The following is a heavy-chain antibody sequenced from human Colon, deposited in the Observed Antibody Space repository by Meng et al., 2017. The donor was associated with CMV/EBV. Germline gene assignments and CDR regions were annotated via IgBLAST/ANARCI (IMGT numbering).Heavy chain of an antibody. V-gene: IGHV3-11*01. Sequence: GESLKISCSASGFNLSDHYLNWIRQAPGQGLEWVAYSSNSGTYIKYADSVKGRFTISRDNYKKSLYLQMDSLRVEDKAVYYFARDKSSLYYHGMDVWGQGTTVTVSS. CDR2: SSNSGTYI. D-gene: IGHD3-10*01. J-gene: IGHJ6*02. CDR3: ARDKSSLYYHGMDV. CDR1: GFNLSDHY.